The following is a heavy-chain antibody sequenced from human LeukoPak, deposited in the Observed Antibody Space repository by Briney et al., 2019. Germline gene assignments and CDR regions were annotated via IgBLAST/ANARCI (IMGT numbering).Heavy chain of an antibody. CDR1: GGTFSTFA. CDR2: IIPIFGTA. V-gene: IGHV1-69*13. Sequence: SVKVSCKASGGTFSTFAISWVRQAPGQGLEWMGGIIPIFGTANYAQKFQGRVTITADESTSTAYMELSSLRSEDTAVYYCARVIRRYYYDSSGYQTNFDYWGQGTLVTVSS. D-gene: IGHD3-22*01. J-gene: IGHJ4*02. CDR3: ARVIRRYYYDSSGYQTNFDY.